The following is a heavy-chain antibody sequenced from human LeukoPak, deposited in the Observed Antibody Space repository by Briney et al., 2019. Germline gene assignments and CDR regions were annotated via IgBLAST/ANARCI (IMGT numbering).Heavy chain of an antibody. CDR2: IYYSGGT. CDR1: GGSISSYY. Sequence: SETLPVTCTVSGGSISSYYWSGIRQPPGKGLEWIGYIYYSGGTNYNPSLKSRVTISVATSKNQFSLKLSSATAADTAVYYCARDLKSSYGINWYDPWGQGTLVTVSS. D-gene: IGHD5-18*01. J-gene: IGHJ5*02. CDR3: ARDLKSSYGINWYDP. V-gene: IGHV4-59*01.